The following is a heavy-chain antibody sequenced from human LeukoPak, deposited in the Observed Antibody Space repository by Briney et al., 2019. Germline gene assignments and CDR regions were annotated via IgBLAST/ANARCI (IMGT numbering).Heavy chain of an antibody. CDR1: GITLSNYG. Sequence: PGGSLRLSCAVSGITLSNYGMSWVRQAPGKGLEWVAGISGSGGRTNYADAVKGRFTISRDNAKNTLFLQMNSLRAEDTAVYYCANFAEWELRVFFDYWGQGTLVTVSS. D-gene: IGHD1-26*01. CDR3: ANFAEWELRVFFDY. CDR2: ISGSGGRT. J-gene: IGHJ4*02. V-gene: IGHV3-23*01.